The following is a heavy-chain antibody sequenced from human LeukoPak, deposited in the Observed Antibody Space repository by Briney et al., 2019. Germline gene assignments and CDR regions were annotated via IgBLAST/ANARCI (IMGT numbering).Heavy chain of an antibody. D-gene: IGHD1-26*01. CDR2: ISAYNGNI. CDR1: GYTFTNYG. Sequence: GASVKVSCKASGYTFTNYGITWVRRAPGQGLEWMGWISAYNGNINYAQNLQGRVTMTTDTSTSTAYMELRSLRSDDTAVYYCARDYYSGSYYGDYWGQGTLVTVSS. J-gene: IGHJ4*02. CDR3: ARDYYSGSYYGDY. V-gene: IGHV1-18*01.